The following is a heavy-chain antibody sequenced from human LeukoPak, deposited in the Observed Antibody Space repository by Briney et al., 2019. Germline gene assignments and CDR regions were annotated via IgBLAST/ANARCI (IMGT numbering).Heavy chain of an antibody. CDR2: ISAYNGNT. Sequence: GASVKVSCKASGYTFTSYGISWVRKAPGQGLEWMGWISAYNGNTNYAQKLQGRVTMTTDTSTSTAYMELRSLRSDDTAVYYCAREPLTFYYDSSPNAFDIWGQGTMVTVSS. D-gene: IGHD3-22*01. V-gene: IGHV1-18*01. CDR3: AREPLTFYYDSSPNAFDI. J-gene: IGHJ3*02. CDR1: GYTFTSYG.